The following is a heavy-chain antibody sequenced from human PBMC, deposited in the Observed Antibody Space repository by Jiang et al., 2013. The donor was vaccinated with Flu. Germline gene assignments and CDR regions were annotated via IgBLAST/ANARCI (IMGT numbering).Heavy chain of an antibody. V-gene: IGHV3-23*01. CDR2: RT. D-gene: IGHD6-19*01. Sequence: RTFYADSVKGRFTISRDNSKNTLYLQMNSLRAEDTAVYYCARDGAQWLIKGTGVDSWGQGTLVTVSS. CDR3: ARDGAQWLIKGTGVDS. J-gene: IGHJ4*02.